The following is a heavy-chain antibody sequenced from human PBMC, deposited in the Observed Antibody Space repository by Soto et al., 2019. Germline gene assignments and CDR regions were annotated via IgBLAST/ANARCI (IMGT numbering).Heavy chain of an antibody. D-gene: IGHD2-2*01. CDR1: GFTFSSYA. J-gene: IGHJ6*02. CDR3: ARDLSYCSSTGCYADYYYGMDV. Sequence: QVQLVESGGGVVQPGRSLRLSCAASGFTFSSYAMHWVRQAPGKGLEWVAVISYDGSNKYYADSVKGRFTISRDNSKNTLYLQMNSLRAEDTAVYYCARDLSYCSSTGCYADYYYGMDVWGQGTTVTVSS. V-gene: IGHV3-30-3*01. CDR2: ISYDGSNK.